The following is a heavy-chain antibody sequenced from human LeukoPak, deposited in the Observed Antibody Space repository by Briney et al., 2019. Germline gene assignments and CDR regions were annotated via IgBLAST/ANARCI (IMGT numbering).Heavy chain of an antibody. CDR1: GGSFSGYY. V-gene: IGHV4-34*01. Sequence: SETLSLTCAVYGGSFSGYYWSWIRQLPGKGLEWIGEINHSGSTNYNPSLKSRVTISVDTSKNQFSLKLSSVTAADTAVYNCARGLSSSGYYTRPYYFDCWGQGTLVTVSS. J-gene: IGHJ4*02. CDR3: ARGLSSSGYYTRPYYFDC. D-gene: IGHD3-22*01. CDR2: INHSGST.